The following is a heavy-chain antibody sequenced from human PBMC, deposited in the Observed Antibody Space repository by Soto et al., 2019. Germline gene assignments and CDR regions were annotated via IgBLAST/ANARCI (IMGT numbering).Heavy chain of an antibody. CDR1: GGSFSGYY. J-gene: IGHJ6*02. Sequence: SETLSLTCAVYGGSFSGYYWSWIRQPPGKGLEWIGEINHSGSTNYNPSLKSRVTISVDTSKNQFSLKLSSVTAADTAVYYCARRRRLRGYYYGMDVWGQGTTVTVSS. CDR2: INHSGST. D-gene: IGHD2-15*01. CDR3: ARRRRLRGYYYGMDV. V-gene: IGHV4-34*01.